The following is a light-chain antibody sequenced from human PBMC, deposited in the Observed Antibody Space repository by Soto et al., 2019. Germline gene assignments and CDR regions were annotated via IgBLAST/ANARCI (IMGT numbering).Light chain of an antibody. CDR1: QSVNSN. CDR2: GAS. Sequence: EIVMTQSPASLSVSPGERATLSCRASQSVNSNLAWYQQKPGQAPRLLIYGASTRATDVPVRFSGSGSGTYFTLTISSLQSEDFAVYYCQQYNDWPRTFGQGTRLEIK. CDR3: QQYNDWPRT. V-gene: IGKV3-15*01. J-gene: IGKJ2*01.